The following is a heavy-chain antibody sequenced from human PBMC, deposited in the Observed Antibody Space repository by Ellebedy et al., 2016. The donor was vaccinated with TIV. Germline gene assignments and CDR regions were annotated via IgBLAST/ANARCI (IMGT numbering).Heavy chain of an antibody. J-gene: IGHJ4*02. CDR3: AKDVHSGWYHGVDY. Sequence: GGSLRLXXAASGFTFSSYAMSWVRQAPGKGLEWVSAISGSGGSTYYADSVKGRFTISRDNSKNTLYLQMNSLRAEDTAVYYCAKDVHSGWYHGVDYWGQGTLVTVSS. CDR1: GFTFSSYA. CDR2: ISGSGGST. D-gene: IGHD6-19*01. V-gene: IGHV3-23*01.